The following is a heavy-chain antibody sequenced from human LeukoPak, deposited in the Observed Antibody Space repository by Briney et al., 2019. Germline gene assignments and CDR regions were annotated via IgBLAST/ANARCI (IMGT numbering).Heavy chain of an antibody. V-gene: IGHV3-23*01. D-gene: IGHD4-11*01. J-gene: IGHJ4*02. CDR2: ISGGGANT. Sequence: GGSLRLSCAASGFTFSSYGMNWVRQSPGKGLEWVSGISGGGANTYYADSVKGRLTISRDNSKNTLYLQVNSLRAEDTAVYYCAKDTGYFDYWGQGTLVTVSS. CDR3: AKDTGYFDY. CDR1: GFTFSSYG.